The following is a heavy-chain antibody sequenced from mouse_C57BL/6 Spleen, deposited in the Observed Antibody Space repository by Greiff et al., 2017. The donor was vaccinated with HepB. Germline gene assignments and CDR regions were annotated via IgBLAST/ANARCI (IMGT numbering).Heavy chain of an antibody. CDR1: GYAFTNYL. Sequence: QVQLQQSGAELVRPGTSVKVSCKASGYAFTNYLIEWVKQRPGQGLEWIGVINPGSGGTNYNEKFKGKATLTADKSSSTAYMQLSSLTSEDSAVYFCARGDFALYGSSYYFDYWGQGTTLTVSS. CDR2: INPGSGGT. D-gene: IGHD1-1*01. J-gene: IGHJ2*01. CDR3: ARGDFALYGSSYYFDY. V-gene: IGHV1-54*01.